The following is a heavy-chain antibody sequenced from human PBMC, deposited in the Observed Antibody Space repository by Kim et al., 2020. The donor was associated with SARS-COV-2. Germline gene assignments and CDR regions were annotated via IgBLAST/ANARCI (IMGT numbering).Heavy chain of an antibody. CDR2: ISYDGSNK. D-gene: IGHD3-10*01. CDR1: GFTFSSYG. CDR3: AKDGMVRGFIPDYYYYGMDV. Sequence: GGSLRLSCAASGFTFSSYGMHWVRQAPGKGLEWVAVISYDGSNKYYADSVKGRFTISRDNSKNTLYLQMNSLRAEDTAVYYCAKDGMVRGFIPDYYYYGMDVWGQGTTVTVSS. V-gene: IGHV3-30*18. J-gene: IGHJ6*02.